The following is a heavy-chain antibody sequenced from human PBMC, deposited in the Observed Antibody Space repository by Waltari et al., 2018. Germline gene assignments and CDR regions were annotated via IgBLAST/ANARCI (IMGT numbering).Heavy chain of an antibody. V-gene: IGHV3-53*01. CDR3: TRDVTGYYYFDL. CDR2: INSGGDT. J-gene: IGHJ2*01. CDR1: GFTVSGPY. Sequence: EVQLVESGGGLIQPGGSLRLSCAASGFTVSGPYMSWVRQAPGKGLEWVSVINSGGDTHYADSVKGRFTISRDNSKNTMYLQMNTLRAEDTALYYCTRDVTGYYYFDLWGRGTLVTVSS.